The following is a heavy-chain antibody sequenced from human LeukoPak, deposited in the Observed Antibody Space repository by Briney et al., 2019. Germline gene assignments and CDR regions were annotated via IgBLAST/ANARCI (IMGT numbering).Heavy chain of an antibody. Sequence: PGRSLRLSCAASGFTCSSYGMHWVRQAPGKGLEWVAVISYDGSNKYYADSVKGRFTISRDNSKNTLYLQMNSLRAEDTAVYYCAKDSTFYGILEWLSNFDYWGQGTLVTVSS. CDR3: AKDSTFYGILEWLSNFDY. CDR1: GFTCSSYG. J-gene: IGHJ4*02. CDR2: ISYDGSNK. D-gene: IGHD3-3*01. V-gene: IGHV3-30*18.